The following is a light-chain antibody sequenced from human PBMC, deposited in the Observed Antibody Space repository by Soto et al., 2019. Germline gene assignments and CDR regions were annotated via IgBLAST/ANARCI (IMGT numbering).Light chain of an antibody. CDR3: QQYYSYPWT. J-gene: IGKJ1*01. CDR2: AAS. Sequence: AIRMTQSPSSFSASTGDRVTITCRASQGISSYLAWYQQKPGKAPKLLIYAASTLKSGVPSRFSGSGSGTDFTFTLSCLQSEDFATYYCQQYYSYPWTFGQWTKLEIK. CDR1: QGISSY. V-gene: IGKV1-8*01.